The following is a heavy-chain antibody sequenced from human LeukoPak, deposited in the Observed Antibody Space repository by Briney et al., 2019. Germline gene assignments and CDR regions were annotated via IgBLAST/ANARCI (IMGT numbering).Heavy chain of an antibody. CDR2: LYPGDSET. J-gene: IGHJ4*02. CDR1: GYSFVNYW. Sequence: GESLKISCKGSGYSFVNYWIGWVRQMPGKGLEWMGILYPGDSETSYSPSLQGQVTISVDKPISTAFLQWSSLKASDTAIYYCARATGDDGYFDYWGQGTLVTVSS. V-gene: IGHV5-51*04. CDR3: ARATGDDGYFDY.